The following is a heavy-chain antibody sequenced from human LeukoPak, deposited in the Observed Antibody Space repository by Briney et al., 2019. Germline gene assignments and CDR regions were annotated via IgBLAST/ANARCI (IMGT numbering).Heavy chain of an antibody. Sequence: PSETLSLTCTVSGYSISSGYDWGWIRQPPGKGLEWIGSIYHSGSTYYNPSLKSRVTISVDTSKNQFSLKLSSVTAADTAVYYCARDSYCSSTSCYWFDYWGQGTLVTVSS. CDR3: ARDSYCSSTSCYWFDY. CDR2: IYHSGST. J-gene: IGHJ4*02. D-gene: IGHD2-2*01. V-gene: IGHV4-38-2*02. CDR1: GYSISSGYD.